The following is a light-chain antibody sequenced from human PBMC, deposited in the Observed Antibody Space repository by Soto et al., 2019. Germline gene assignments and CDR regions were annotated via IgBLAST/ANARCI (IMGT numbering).Light chain of an antibody. CDR2: AAS. CDR1: QTIGTF. CDR3: QQSYSTPQIT. Sequence: DIQMTQSPSSLSLSLGDRLTITCRASQTIGTFLNWYQQKPGKAPKLLIYAASSLQSGVPSRFSGSGSGTDFTLTISSLQPEDFATYYCQQSYSTPQITFGQGTRLEIK. J-gene: IGKJ5*01. V-gene: IGKV1-39*01.